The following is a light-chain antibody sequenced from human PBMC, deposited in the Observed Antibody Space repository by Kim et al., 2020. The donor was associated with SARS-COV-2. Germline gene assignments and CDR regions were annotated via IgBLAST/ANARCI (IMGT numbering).Light chain of an antibody. V-gene: IGKV1-5*01. CDR1: QSISTW. CDR2: DAS. Sequence: DIQMTQSPSTLSASIGDRVTITCRASQSISTWLAWYQQKPGKAPNLLIYDASSLQSGVPSRCSGSGSGTEFSLTISSLQPDDLATYYCKQYSPHSWTLGQGSTVDLK. CDR3: KQYSPHSWT. J-gene: IGKJ1*01.